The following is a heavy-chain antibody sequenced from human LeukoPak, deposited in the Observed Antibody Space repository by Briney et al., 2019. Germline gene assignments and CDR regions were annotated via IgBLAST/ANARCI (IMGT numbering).Heavy chain of an antibody. V-gene: IGHV3-30*18. CDR1: GFTFSNYM. Sequence: PGGSLRLSCAASGFTFSNYMMHWVRQAPGKGLDWVAVISNDGSKKYYADSVKGRFTISRDNSKNTLSLQVSSLRTEDTAVYYCAKDRYSYAFEYSDSWGQGTLVTVSS. J-gene: IGHJ4*02. CDR2: ISNDGSKK. CDR3: AKDRYSYAFEYSDS. D-gene: IGHD5-18*01.